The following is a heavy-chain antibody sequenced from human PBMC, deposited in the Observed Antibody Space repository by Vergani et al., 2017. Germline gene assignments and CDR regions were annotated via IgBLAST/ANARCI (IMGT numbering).Heavy chain of an antibody. J-gene: IGHJ3*01. CDR1: CVSINNDFYY. CDR2: IYVSGIT. V-gene: IGHV4-61*02. CDR3: ARYNKQLRQRGFDL. Sequence: QVQLQESGPGLVKPSQTLSLTCTVSCVSINNDFYYWHWTRQPAGTGLEWIGRIYVSGITDYNSSLQNRMSMSVDTSKNQFSVTLTSVTAADTAVYYCARYNKQLRQRGFDLWGQGTMVTVSS. D-gene: IGHD4-23*01.